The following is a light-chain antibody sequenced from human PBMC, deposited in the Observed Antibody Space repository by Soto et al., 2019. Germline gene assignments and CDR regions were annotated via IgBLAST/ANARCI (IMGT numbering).Light chain of an antibody. J-gene: IGKJ1*01. CDR2: DAT. CDR1: QPIRDW. V-gene: IGKV1-5*01. Sequence: DVQLIQSPSTLSASIGDRVTITCRVSQPIRDWVAWYQQKPGKAPKLLIYDATSSDSGVPSRFSGSGSGTDFTLTISSLHPDDFATYYCQQYNSYSPTFGQGTRVEIK. CDR3: QQYNSYSPT.